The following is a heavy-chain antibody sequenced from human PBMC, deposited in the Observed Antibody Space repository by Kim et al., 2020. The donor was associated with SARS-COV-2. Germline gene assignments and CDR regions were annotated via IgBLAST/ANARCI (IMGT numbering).Heavy chain of an antibody. J-gene: IGHJ3*02. CDR2: IYYSGST. CDR3: ARDSPRLEGGDDAFDI. D-gene: IGHD3-16*01. V-gene: IGHV4-30-4*01. CDR1: GGSISSGDYY. Sequence: SETLSLTCTVSGGSISSGDYYWSWIRQPPGKGLEWIGYIYYSGSTYYNPSLKSRVTISVDTSKNQFSLKLSSVTAADTAVYYCARDSPRLEGGDDAFDIWGQGTMVTVSS.